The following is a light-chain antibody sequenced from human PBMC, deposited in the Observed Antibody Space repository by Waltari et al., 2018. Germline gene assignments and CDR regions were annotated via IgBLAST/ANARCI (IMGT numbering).Light chain of an antibody. V-gene: IGLV1-47*01. CDR3: AAWDDRLSGWV. Sequence: QSVLSQPPSASGTPGQRVTISCSGSSSNIGGNYVYWYQQLPGTAPKLLIYKNNQRPSAVPSRFSGSMSGSSVSLAISGLRSEDEADYYCAAWDDRLSGWVFGGGTNVTVL. CDR2: KNN. J-gene: IGLJ3*02. CDR1: SSNIGGNY.